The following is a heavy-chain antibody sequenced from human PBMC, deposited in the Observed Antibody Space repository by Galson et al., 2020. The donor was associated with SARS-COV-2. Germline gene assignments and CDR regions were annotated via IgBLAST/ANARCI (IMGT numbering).Heavy chain of an antibody. CDR3: VTRDGYNHFDY. CDR1: GVSISSSAYY. CDR2: IFYDGRA. D-gene: IGHD5-12*01. Sequence: SETLSLTCTVSGVSISSSAYYWGWIRQPPGKGLEWIGNIFYDGRAYYSPSPKSQLTISVDTSKNQFSLQLKSITAADTAVYYCVTRDGYNHFDYWGQGTLVNVSS. V-gene: IGHV4-39*07. J-gene: IGHJ4*02.